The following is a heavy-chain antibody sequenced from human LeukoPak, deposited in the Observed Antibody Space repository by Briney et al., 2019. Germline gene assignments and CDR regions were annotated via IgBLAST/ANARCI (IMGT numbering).Heavy chain of an antibody. J-gene: IGHJ4*02. CDR2: IYTSGST. V-gene: IGHV4-61*02. CDR1: GGSISSGSYY. Sequence: PSETLSLTCTVSGGSISSGSYYWSWIRQPAGKGLEWIGRIYTSGSTNYNPSLKSRVTISVDTSKNQFSLKLSSVTAADTAVYYCARGSTWRGYYRYYFDYWGQGTLVTVSS. CDR3: ARGSTWRGYYRYYFDY. D-gene: IGHD3-3*01.